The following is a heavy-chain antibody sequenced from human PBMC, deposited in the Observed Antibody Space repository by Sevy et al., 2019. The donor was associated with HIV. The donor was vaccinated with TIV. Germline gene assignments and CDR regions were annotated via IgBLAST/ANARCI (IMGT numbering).Heavy chain of an antibody. J-gene: IGHJ4*02. Sequence: KQSQTLSLTCTVSGGSISSSSYYWGWIRQPPGKGLEWIGSIYYSGSTYSNPSLKSRVTISVDTSKNQFSLKLSSVTAADTAVYYCARQSGGMTMVRGPTPFNWGQGTLVTVS. CDR3: ARQSGGMTMVRGPTPFN. D-gene: IGHD3-10*01. CDR2: IYYSGST. V-gene: IGHV4-39*01. CDR1: GGSISSSSYY.